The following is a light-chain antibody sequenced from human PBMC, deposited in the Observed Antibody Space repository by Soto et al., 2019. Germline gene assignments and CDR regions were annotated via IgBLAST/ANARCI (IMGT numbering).Light chain of an antibody. J-gene: IGKJ1*01. CDR1: QSVSTNY. Sequence: IVLTQSPATLSLSPGERATLSCRASQSVSTNYLAWYRQRPGQAPGPLIYAASSRAPGISDRFSGSGSGTDFTLTISGLQPEDFATYSCQQGFSTPWTFGQGTKVEIK. CDR3: QQGFSTPWT. CDR2: AAS. V-gene: IGKV3D-20*02.